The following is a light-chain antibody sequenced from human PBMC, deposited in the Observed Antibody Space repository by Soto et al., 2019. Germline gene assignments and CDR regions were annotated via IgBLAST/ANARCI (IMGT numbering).Light chain of an antibody. J-gene: IGKJ1*01. CDR1: QSISNW. V-gene: IGKV1-39*01. CDR2: AAS. CDR3: QQRYSTPIT. Sequence: DIQMTQPPSTLPASVGDRVTITCRSSQSISNWLAWYQQKPGTAPKLLIYAASSLQSGVPSRFSGSGSGTDFTLTISSLQPEDFATYYCQQRYSTPITFGQGTKVDIK.